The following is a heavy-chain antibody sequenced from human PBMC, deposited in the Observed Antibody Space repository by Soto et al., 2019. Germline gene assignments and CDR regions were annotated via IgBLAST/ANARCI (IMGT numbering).Heavy chain of an antibody. CDR2: IVPITGMT. CDR3: SRGVASLVDS. Sequence: QVQLVQSGAEVKKPGSSVRVSCTPSGGTFSSYTISWVRQAPGQGLEWMGRIVPITGMTRYAQKFQGRHTITAVTSTTTAYLELSNLTSEDSAVYFCSRGVASLVDSWGQGTQVTVSS. J-gene: IGHJ4*02. CDR1: GGTFSSYT. D-gene: IGHD2-15*01. V-gene: IGHV1-69*02.